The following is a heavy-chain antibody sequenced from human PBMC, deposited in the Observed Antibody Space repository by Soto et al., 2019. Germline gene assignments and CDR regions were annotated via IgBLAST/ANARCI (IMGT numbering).Heavy chain of an antibody. CDR1: GGTFSSYA. CDR2: IIPIFGTA. CDR3: ARDPLDTAMVSYYYYGMDV. D-gene: IGHD5-18*01. J-gene: IGHJ6*02. Sequence: SVKVSCKASGGTFSSYAISWVRQAPGQGLEWMGGIIPIFGTANYAQKFQGRVTITADESTSTAYMELSSLRSEDTAVYYCARDPLDTAMVSYYYYGMDVWGQGTTVTVSS. V-gene: IGHV1-69*13.